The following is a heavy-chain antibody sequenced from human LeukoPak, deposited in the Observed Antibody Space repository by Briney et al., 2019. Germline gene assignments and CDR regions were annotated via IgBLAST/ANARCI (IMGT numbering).Heavy chain of an antibody. J-gene: IGHJ4*02. CDR3: ARDSYSSSWTILDYFDY. V-gene: IGHV3-48*01. Sequence: GGSLRLSCAASGFTFSSYAMSWVRQAPGKGLEWVSYISSSSSTIYYADSVKGRFTISRDNAKNSLYLQMNSLRAEDTAVYYCARDSYSSSWTILDYFDYWGQGTLVTVSS. CDR1: GFTFSSYA. CDR2: ISSSSSTI. D-gene: IGHD6-13*01.